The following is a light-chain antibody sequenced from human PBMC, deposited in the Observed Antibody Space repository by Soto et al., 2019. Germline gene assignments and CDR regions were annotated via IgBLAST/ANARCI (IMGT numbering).Light chain of an antibody. V-gene: IGLV3-25*03. CDR1: ALPKQY. Sequence: SYELTQPPSVSVSPGQTARITCSGDALPKQYAYWYQQKPGQAPVLVIYKDSERPSGIPARFSGSSSGTTVTLTISGVQAEDESDYYCQSADSSGTVVFGGGTKLTVL. CDR3: QSADSSGTVV. J-gene: IGLJ2*01. CDR2: KDS.